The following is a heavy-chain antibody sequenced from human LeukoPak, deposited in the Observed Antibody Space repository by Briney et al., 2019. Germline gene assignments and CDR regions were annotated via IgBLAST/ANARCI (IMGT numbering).Heavy chain of an antibody. J-gene: IGHJ4*02. V-gene: IGHV3-33*01. CDR2: IWYDGSNK. CDR1: GFTFSNYG. CDR3: ARVGGSMVRGVINPVGY. Sequence: GRSLRLSCAASGFTFSNYGMHWVRQAPGKGLEWVAIIWYDGSNKYYADSVKGRFTISRDNSKNTLYLQMNSLRAEDTAVYYCARVGGSMVRGVINPVGYWGQGTLVTVSS. D-gene: IGHD3-10*01.